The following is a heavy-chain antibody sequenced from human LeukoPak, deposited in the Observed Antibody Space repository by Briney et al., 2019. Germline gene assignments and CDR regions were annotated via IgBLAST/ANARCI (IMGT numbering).Heavy chain of an antibody. CDR2: IGPTGTDR. Sequence: GGSLRLSCAASGFTFSSCGFNWVRQAPGKGLEWVSSIGPTGTDRYYADSVRGRFTISRDNAKNSMYLQMDSLRDEGTAVYYCATETIGRHYDYWGQGTLLTVSS. CDR3: ATETIGRHYDY. D-gene: IGHD1-14*01. CDR1: GFTFSSCG. V-gene: IGHV3-21*01. J-gene: IGHJ4*02.